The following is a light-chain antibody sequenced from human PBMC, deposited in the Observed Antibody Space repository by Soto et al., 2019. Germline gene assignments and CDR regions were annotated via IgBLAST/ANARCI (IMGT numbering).Light chain of an antibody. J-gene: IGKJ2*01. Sequence: EIVMTQSPATLSASPGDRATLSCWASQSLNNNLVWYQQKPGHPPRLLIYHASTRAAGVPARFSGSGYGTEFTLTISSLQSEDFAVYYCHQFEQWPPLFSFGQGTRVEIK. CDR1: QSLNNN. V-gene: IGKV3-15*01. CDR2: HAS. CDR3: HQFEQWPPLFS.